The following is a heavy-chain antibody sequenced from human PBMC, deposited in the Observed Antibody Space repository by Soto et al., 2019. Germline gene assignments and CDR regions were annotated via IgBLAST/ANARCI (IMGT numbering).Heavy chain of an antibody. CDR3: ARDLAAGDH. CDR1: GYTFTNYY. V-gene: IGHV1-46*01. J-gene: IGHJ4*02. Sequence: VQLVQSGAEVKKPGASVKVSCKASGYTFTNYYIHWVRQAPGQGLEWMGIINPTSGSTNYAQKFQGRVTLTYDTSTTTGYMELSGLRSEDTAVLYCARDLAAGDHWGQGTLVTVSS. CDR2: INPTSGST. D-gene: IGHD6-13*01.